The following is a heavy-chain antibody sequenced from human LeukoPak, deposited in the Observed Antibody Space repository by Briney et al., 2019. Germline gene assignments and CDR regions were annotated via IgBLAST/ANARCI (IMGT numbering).Heavy chain of an antibody. Sequence: GGSLRLSCAVVGFTFSDSTMSWVRQAPGKGLGWVSYISSSGSTIYYADSVKGRFTISRDNAKNSLYLQMNSLRAEDTAVYYCARGLSYYDILTGYAFDYWGQGTLVTVSS. CDR2: ISSSGSTI. CDR1: GFTFSDST. D-gene: IGHD3-9*01. J-gene: IGHJ4*02. CDR3: ARGLSYYDILTGYAFDY. V-gene: IGHV3-48*04.